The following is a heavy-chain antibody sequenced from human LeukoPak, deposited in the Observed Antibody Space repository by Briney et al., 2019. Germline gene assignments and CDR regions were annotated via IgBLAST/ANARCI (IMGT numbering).Heavy chain of an antibody. CDR1: GDSVSSNSAA. Sequence: SQTLSLTCAISGDSVSSNSAAWNWIRQSPSRGLEWLGRTYYRSKWYNDYAVSVKSRITINPDTSKNQFSLQLDSVTPEDTAVYYCARGTNYYGSGSYYLLVDYWGQGTLVTVSS. CDR3: ARGTNYYGSGSYYLLVDY. J-gene: IGHJ4*02. D-gene: IGHD3-10*01. CDR2: TYYRSKWYN. V-gene: IGHV6-1*01.